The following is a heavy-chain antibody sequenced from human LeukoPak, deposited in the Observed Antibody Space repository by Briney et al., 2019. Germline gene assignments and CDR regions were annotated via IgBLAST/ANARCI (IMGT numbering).Heavy chain of an antibody. CDR3: ARDKYLYGSGGDFDY. D-gene: IGHD3-10*01. Sequence: GGSLRLSCAAAGFTFSTYGMHWVRQAPGKGLEWVALTSYDANNEYYADSVKGRFTISRDNSKNTLYLQMYSLRAEDTAVYYCARDKYLYGSGGDFDYWGQGTLVTVSS. J-gene: IGHJ4*02. CDR1: GFTFSTYG. CDR2: TSYDANNE. V-gene: IGHV3-30*03.